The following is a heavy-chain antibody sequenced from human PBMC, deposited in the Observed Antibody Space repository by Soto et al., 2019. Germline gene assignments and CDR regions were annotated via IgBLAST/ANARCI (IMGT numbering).Heavy chain of an antibody. Sequence: GGSLRLSCSASGFTFSSCAMHWVRQAAGKGLEYVSGISSNGAATYYAESVKDRFIISRDNSRNTLFLQVNSLTGEDTAVYYVIKDRRSTRRAMDVWGQGTTVTGSS. CDR1: GFTFSSCA. J-gene: IGHJ6*02. CDR2: ISSNGAAT. D-gene: IGHD2-2*01. V-gene: IGHV3-64D*06. CDR3: IKDRRSTRRAMDV.